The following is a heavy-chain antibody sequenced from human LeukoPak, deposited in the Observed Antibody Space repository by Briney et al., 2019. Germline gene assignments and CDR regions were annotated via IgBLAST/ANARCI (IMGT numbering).Heavy chain of an antibody. CDR1: GGSTSSGDYC. D-gene: IGHD1-26*01. J-gene: IGHJ4*02. V-gene: IGHV4-30-4*08. CDR3: ARDLGATFDY. Sequence: ASQTLSLTCTVSGGSTSSGDYCWSWIRQPPGKGLEWIGYIYYSGSTYYNPSLKSRVTISVDTSKNQFPLKLSSVTAADTAVYYCARDLGATFDYWGQGTLVTVSS. CDR2: IYYSGST.